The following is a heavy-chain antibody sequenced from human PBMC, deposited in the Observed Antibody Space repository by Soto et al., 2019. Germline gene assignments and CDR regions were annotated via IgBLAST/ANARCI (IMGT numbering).Heavy chain of an antibody. D-gene: IGHD2-2*01. Sequence: EVQLVESGGGLVQPGGSLRLSCAATGFTFSTYWMHWVRQGPGKGLVWVSRLSTDGSSTTYADSVKGRFTISSANAKNTLYLQMNSLRAEDTAVYYCARATGSNHPFDYWGQGSLVTVSS. CDR2: LSTDGSST. V-gene: IGHV3-74*01. J-gene: IGHJ4*02. CDR3: ARATGSNHPFDY. CDR1: GFTFSTYW.